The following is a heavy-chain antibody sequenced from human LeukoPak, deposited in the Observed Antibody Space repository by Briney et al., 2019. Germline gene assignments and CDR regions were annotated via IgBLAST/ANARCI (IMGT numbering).Heavy chain of an antibody. CDR1: GYTFTGYY. J-gene: IGHJ4*02. CDR3: ARVLDILTGYYYY. V-gene: IGHV1-2*02. Sequence: ASVKVSCKASGYTFTGYYMHWVRQAPGQGLEWMGWINPNSGGTNYAQKFQGRVTMTRDTSISTAYMELSRLRSDDTAVYYCARVLDILTGYYYYWGQGTLVTVSS. CDR2: INPNSGGT. D-gene: IGHD3-9*01.